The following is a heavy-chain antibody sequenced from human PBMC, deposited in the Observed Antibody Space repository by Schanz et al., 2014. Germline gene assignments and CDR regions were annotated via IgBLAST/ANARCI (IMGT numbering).Heavy chain of an antibody. J-gene: IGHJ3*02. CDR3: ARDRGHGDLPGDI. V-gene: IGHV4-31*03. CDR1: GGSVSSGGDY. Sequence: QVQLQESGPGLVKPSQTLSLTCTVSGGSVSSGGDYWSWIRQHPGKGLEWIGYIYYSGSTYYNPSLKSRVTISVDTSKNQFSLNLSSATAADTAVYYCARDRGHGDLPGDIWGQGTMVTDSS. D-gene: IGHD4-17*01. CDR2: IYYSGST.